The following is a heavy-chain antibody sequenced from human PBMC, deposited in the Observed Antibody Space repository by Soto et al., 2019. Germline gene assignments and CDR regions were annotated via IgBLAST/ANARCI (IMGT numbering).Heavy chain of an antibody. D-gene: IGHD1-26*01. Sequence: QVQLVQSGADVKKPGSSVKVSCKASGGTFSSYAISWVRQAPGQGLEWMGGIIPIFGTANYAQKFQGRVTITADESTSTAYMELSSLRSEYTAVFYCARYKGGSYWGDFYYYGMDVWGQETTVTVSS. CDR3: ARYKGGSYWGDFYYYGMDV. CDR2: IIPIFGTA. CDR1: GGTFSSYA. V-gene: IGHV1-69*01. J-gene: IGHJ6*02.